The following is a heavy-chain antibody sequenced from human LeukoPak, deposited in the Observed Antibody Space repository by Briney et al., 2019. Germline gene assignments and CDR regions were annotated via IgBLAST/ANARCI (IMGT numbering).Heavy chain of an antibody. CDR2: IYYSGST. CDR3: ARVVRYFGYAFDI. Sequence: PSETLSLTCTVSGGSISSYYWSWIRQPPGKGLEWIGYIYYSGSTNYNPSLKSRVTISVDTSKNQFSLKLSSVTAADTAVYYCARVVRYFGYAFDIWGQGTMVTVSS. D-gene: IGHD3-9*01. CDR1: GGSISSYY. V-gene: IGHV4-59*01. J-gene: IGHJ3*02.